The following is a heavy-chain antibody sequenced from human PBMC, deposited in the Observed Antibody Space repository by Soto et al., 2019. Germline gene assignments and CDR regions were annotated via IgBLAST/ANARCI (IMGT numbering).Heavy chain of an antibody. D-gene: IGHD3-16*01. V-gene: IGHV1-69*12. Sequence: QVLLVQSGAEVKKPGSSVKVSCKASGGTFSSYAISWVRQAPGQGLEWMGGIIPIFGTANYAQKFQGRVTITADESTSTAYMELSSLRSEDTTVYYCAREWGITFGELTTGLDYWGQGTLVTVSS. CDR2: IIPIFGTA. J-gene: IGHJ4*02. CDR3: AREWGITFGELTTGLDY. CDR1: GGTFSSYA.